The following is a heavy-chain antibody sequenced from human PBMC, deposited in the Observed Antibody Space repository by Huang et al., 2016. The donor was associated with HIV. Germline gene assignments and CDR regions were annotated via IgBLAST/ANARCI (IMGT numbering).Heavy chain of an antibody. V-gene: IGHV1-46*01. CDR3: ARDYYDITGPTSRGFCDY. Sequence: QVQLLQSGAEVKKPGASVKISCKASGYMFTSYYVYCVRQAPGQGLEWLGVINPIGGTTTYAQKLQGRITMTRDTSTNTAYMELRSLRSDDTALYYCARDYYDITGPTSRGFCDYWGQGTLVTVSS. D-gene: IGHD3-22*01. CDR2: INPIGGTT. CDR1: GYMFTSYY. J-gene: IGHJ4*02.